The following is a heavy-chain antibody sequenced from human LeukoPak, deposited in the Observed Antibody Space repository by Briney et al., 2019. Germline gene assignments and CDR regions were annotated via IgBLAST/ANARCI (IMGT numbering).Heavy chain of an antibody. CDR3: AREMGYCSGGSCYYVY. J-gene: IGHJ4*02. CDR2: ISAYNGNT. Sequence: ASVKVSCKASGYTFTSYGISWVRQAPGQGLEWMGWISAYNGNTNYAQKLQGRVAMTTDTSTSTAYMELRSLRSDDTAVYYCAREMGYCSGGSCYYVYWGQGTLVTVSS. V-gene: IGHV1-18*01. D-gene: IGHD2-15*01. CDR1: GYTFTSYG.